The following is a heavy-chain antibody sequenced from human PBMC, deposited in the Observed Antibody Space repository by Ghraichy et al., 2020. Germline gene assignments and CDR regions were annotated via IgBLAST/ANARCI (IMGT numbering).Heavy chain of an antibody. V-gene: IGHV1-2*02. D-gene: IGHD2-21*02. J-gene: IGHJ6*02. Sequence: ASVKVSCKASGYTFTGYYMHWVRQAPGQGLEWMGWINPNSGGTNYAQRFQGRVTMTRDTSISTAYMELSRLRSDDTAVYYCARGLAYCGGDCYSQHIPGSEGMDVWGQGTTVTVSS. CDR1: GYTFTGYY. CDR2: INPNSGGT. CDR3: ARGLAYCGGDCYSQHIPGSEGMDV.